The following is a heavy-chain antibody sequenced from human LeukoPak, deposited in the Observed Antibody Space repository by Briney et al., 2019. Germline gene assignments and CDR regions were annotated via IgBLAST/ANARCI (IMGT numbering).Heavy chain of an antibody. CDR3: ARGTYYDFWSGPPRDY. CDR2: INPNSGGT. Sequence: GSSVKVSCKASGGTFSSYAISWVRQAPGQGLEWMGWINPNSGGTNYAQKFQGRVTMTRDTSISTAYMELSRLRSDDTAVYYCARGTYYDFWSGPPRDYWGQGTLVTVSS. V-gene: IGHV1-2*02. D-gene: IGHD3-3*01. CDR1: GGTFSSYA. J-gene: IGHJ4*02.